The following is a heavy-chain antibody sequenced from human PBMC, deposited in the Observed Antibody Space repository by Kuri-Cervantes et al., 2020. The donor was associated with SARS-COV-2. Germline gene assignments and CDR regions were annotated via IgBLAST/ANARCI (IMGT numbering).Heavy chain of an antibody. CDR1: GYTFTSYD. Sequence: ASVKVSCKASGYTFTSYDINWVRQATGQGLEWMGWMNPNSGNTGYAQKFQGRVTITRNTSISTAYMELSSLRSEDTAVYYCARAHAYDFWSGYSHWYFDHWGRGTLVTVSS. J-gene: IGHJ2*01. CDR2: MNPNSGNT. CDR3: ARAHAYDFWSGYSHWYFDH. D-gene: IGHD3-3*01. V-gene: IGHV1-8*03.